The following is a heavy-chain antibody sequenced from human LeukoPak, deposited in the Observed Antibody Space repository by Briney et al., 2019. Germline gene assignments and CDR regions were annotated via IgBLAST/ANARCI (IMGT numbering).Heavy chain of an antibody. D-gene: IGHD2-2*01. CDR3: ARGLGYCSSTSCWDYYYMDV. CDR2: IYHSGST. J-gene: IGHJ6*03. CDR1: GGSISSYY. V-gene: IGHV4-59*12. Sequence: SETLSLTCTVSGGSISSYYWSWIRQPPGKGLEWIGYIYHSGSTYYNPSLKSRVTITVDRSKNQFSLKLSSVTAADTAVYYCARGLGYCSSTSCWDYYYMDVWGKGTTVTVSS.